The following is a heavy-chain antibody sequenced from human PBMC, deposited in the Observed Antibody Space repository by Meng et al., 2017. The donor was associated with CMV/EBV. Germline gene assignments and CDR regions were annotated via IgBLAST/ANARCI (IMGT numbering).Heavy chain of an antibody. D-gene: IGHD3-22*01. CDR2: IIPILGIA. CDR3: ARSYYDSSGYYAY. Sequence: SVKVSCKASGGTFSSYTISWVRQAPGQGLEWMGRIIPILGIANYAQKFQGRVTITADKSTSTAYMELNSLRSEDTAVYYCARSYYDSSGYYAYWGQGTLVTVSS. V-gene: IGHV1-69*02. CDR1: GGTFSSYT. J-gene: IGHJ4*02.